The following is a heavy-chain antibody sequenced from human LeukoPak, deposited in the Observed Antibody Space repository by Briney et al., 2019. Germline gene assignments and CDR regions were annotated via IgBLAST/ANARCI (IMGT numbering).Heavy chain of an antibody. CDR1: GGSISSSNW. CDR2: IYHSGST. CDR3: ASTMVRGVIEQVDY. J-gene: IGHJ4*02. Sequence: SETLSLTCAVSGGSISSSNWWSWIRQPPGKGLEWIGYIYHSGSTYYNPSLKSRVTISVDRSKNQFSLKLSSVTAADTAVYYCASTMVRGVIEQVDYWGQGTLVTVSS. V-gene: IGHV4-28*01. D-gene: IGHD3-10*01.